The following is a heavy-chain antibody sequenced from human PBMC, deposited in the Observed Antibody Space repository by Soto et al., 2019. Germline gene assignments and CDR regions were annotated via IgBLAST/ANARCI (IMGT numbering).Heavy chain of an antibody. CDR1: GFTVSSNY. J-gene: IGHJ4*02. CDR3: ARVDYYGSGRQDY. Sequence: EVQLVESGGGLVQPGGSLRLSCAASGFTVSSNYMSWVRQAPGKGLEWVSVIYSGGSTYYADSVKGRFTISRDNSKNTLYLQMNSLRAEDTAVYYCARVDYYGSGRQDYWGQGTLVTVSS. CDR2: IYSGGST. V-gene: IGHV3-66*01. D-gene: IGHD3-10*01.